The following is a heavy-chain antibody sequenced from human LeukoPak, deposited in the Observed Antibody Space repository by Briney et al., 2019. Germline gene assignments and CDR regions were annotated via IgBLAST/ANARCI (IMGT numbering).Heavy chain of an antibody. CDR2: MNPNSGNT. V-gene: IGHV1-8*03. D-gene: IGHD2-2*01. J-gene: IGHJ6*03. CDR1: GYSFADYY. CDR3: ARAPSKRYCSSTSCYGGYYYMDV. Sequence: ASVKVSCKASGYSFADYYMHWVRQAPGQGLEWMGWMNPNSGNTGYAQKFQGRVTITRNTSISTAYMELSSLRSEDTAVYYCARAPSKRYCSSTSCYGGYYYMDVWGKGTTVTVSS.